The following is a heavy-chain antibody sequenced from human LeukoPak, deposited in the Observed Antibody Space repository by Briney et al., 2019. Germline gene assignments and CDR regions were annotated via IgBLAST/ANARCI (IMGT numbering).Heavy chain of an antibody. J-gene: IGHJ4*02. Sequence: PSETLSLTCTVSGGSISSGGYYWSWIRQHPGKGLEWIGYIYYSGSTYYNPSLKSRVTISVDTSKNQFSLKLSSVTAADTAVYYCARAIGGATRSGCHFDYGGRGTRVTVSS. V-gene: IGHV4-31*03. CDR3: ARAIGGATRSGCHFDY. CDR2: IYYSGST. D-gene: IGHD1-26*01. CDR1: GGSISSGGYY.